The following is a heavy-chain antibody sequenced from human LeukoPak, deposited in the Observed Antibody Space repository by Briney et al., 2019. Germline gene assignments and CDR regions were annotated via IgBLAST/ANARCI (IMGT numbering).Heavy chain of an antibody. CDR2: ISAYNGNT. CDR1: GYTFTSYG. Sequence: ASVKVSCKASGYTFTSYGISWVRQAPGQGLEWTGWISAYNGNTNYAQKLQGRVTMTTDTSTSTAYMELRSLRSDDTAVYYCARELCSSTSCYNDYWGQGTLVTVSS. CDR3: ARELCSSTSCYNDY. J-gene: IGHJ4*02. V-gene: IGHV1-18*01. D-gene: IGHD2-2*01.